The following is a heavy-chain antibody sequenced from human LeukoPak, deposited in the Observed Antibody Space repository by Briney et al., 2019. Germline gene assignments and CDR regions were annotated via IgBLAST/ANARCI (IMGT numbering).Heavy chain of an antibody. J-gene: IGHJ6*03. V-gene: IGHV3-30*02. Sequence: GGSLRLSCAASGFTFSSYSMNWVRQAPGKGLEWVAFIRYDGSNKYYADSVKGRFTISRDNSKNTLYLQMNSLRAEDTAVYYCARQGIAAAVGHFYYYYYYYMDVWGKGTTVTVSS. CDR2: IRYDGSNK. CDR3: ARQGIAAAVGHFYYYYYYYMDV. CDR1: GFTFSSYS. D-gene: IGHD6-13*01.